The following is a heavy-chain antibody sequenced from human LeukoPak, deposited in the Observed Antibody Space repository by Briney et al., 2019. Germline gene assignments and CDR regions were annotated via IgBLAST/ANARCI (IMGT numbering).Heavy chain of an antibody. CDR3: ARDRGYCSGGSCYTQEYFDL. CDR1: GFTFSSYA. Sequence: PGGSLRLSCAASGFTFSSYAMSWVRQAPGKGLEWVSAISGSGGNRYYADSVKGRLTISRDNSKNTLSLQMNSLRAEDTAVYYCARDRGYCSGGSCYTQEYFDLWGRGTLVTVSS. J-gene: IGHJ2*01. D-gene: IGHD2-15*01. V-gene: IGHV3-23*01. CDR2: ISGSGGNR.